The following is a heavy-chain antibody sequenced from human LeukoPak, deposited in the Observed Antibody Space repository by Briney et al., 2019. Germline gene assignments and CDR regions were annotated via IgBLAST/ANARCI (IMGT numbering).Heavy chain of an antibody. D-gene: IGHD6-13*01. CDR1: GYSFTNYW. CDR2: IDPSDSYT. J-gene: IGHJ4*02. V-gene: IGHV5-10-1*01. CDR3: ARRRHILIAAAGYYFDY. Sequence: GESLKISCKSSGYSFTNYWIGWVRQMPGKGLEWMGRIDPSDSYTNYSPSFQGHVTISADKSISTAYLQWSSLKASDTAMYYCARRRHILIAAAGYYFDYWGQGTLVTVSS.